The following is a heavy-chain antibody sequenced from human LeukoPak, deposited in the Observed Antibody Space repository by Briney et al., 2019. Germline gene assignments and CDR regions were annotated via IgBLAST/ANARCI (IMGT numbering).Heavy chain of an antibody. D-gene: IGHD3-9*01. CDR1: EFTFSSYG. CDR2: ISGGGVST. CDR3: AKEDRYFVENDYYYYGMDV. V-gene: IGHV3-23*01. Sequence: SGGSLRLSCAASEFTFSSYGMNWVRQAPGKGLEWLSTISGGGVSTYYADSVKGRFTISRDNSKNTLYLQMNSLRAEDTAVYYCAKEDRYFVENDYYYYGMDVWGQGTTVTVSS. J-gene: IGHJ6*02.